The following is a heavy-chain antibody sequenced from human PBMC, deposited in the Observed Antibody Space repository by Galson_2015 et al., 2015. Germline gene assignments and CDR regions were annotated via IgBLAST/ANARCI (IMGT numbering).Heavy chain of an antibody. V-gene: IGHV1-69*13. CDR1: GGTFNGYA. D-gene: IGHD3-22*01. CDR2: ISPVFGSA. Sequence: SVKVSCKASGGTFNGYAFSWVRQAPGQGLEWMGGISPVFGSAHYAQKFQGRVAITADESTSTAYMELRSLTSEDTAMYYCARVPSYSDNSRHFDYWGQGTLVTVSS. CDR3: ARVPSYSDNSRHFDY. J-gene: IGHJ4*02.